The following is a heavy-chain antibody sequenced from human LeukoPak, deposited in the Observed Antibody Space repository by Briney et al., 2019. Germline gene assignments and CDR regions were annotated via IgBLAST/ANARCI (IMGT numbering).Heavy chain of an antibody. J-gene: IGHJ5*02. D-gene: IGHD1-14*01. CDR3: AREYPVYNWFDP. CDR1: GYTLTQLS. CDR2: FDPEDGET. Sequence: ASGKVSCKVSGYTLTQLSMHWVRQAPGKGREWRGGFDPEDGETIYAQKFQGRVTMTEDTSTDTAYMELSSLRSEDTAVYYCAREYPVYNWFDPWGQGTLVTVSS. V-gene: IGHV1-24*01.